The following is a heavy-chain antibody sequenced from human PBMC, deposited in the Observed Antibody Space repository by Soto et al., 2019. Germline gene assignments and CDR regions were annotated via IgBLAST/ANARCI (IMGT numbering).Heavy chain of an antibody. CDR1: SGSISSGGYH. V-gene: IGHV4-31*03. CDR3: ARGKNWFDS. CDR2: IYYSGST. Sequence: QVPLQESGPGLVKPSQTMSLTCTVSSGSISSGGYHWSWIRQHPGKGLESIGYIYYSGSTYYYPTLKSRGTISVGTSKNQFSLKLSSVTAADTAVYYCARGKNWFDSWGHGGPVIVAS. J-gene: IGHJ5*01.